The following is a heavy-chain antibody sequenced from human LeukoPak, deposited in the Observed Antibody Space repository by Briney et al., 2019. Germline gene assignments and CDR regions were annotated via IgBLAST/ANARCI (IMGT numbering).Heavy chain of an antibody. D-gene: IGHD2-21*01. CDR2: ISGSGGST. V-gene: IGHV3-23*01. J-gene: IGHJ3*02. Sequence: GGSLRLSCAASGFTFSSYAMSWVRQAPGKGLEWVSGISGSGGSTYYADSVKGRFTISRDSSQNTLYLQMNSLRAEDTAVYYCARESIVGHAFDIWGQGTMVTVSS. CDR3: ARESIVGHAFDI. CDR1: GFTFSSYA.